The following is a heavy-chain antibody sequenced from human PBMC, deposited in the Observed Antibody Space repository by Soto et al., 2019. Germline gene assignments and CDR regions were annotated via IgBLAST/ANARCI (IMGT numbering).Heavy chain of an antibody. CDR2: IYYSGST. J-gene: IGHJ4*02. Sequence: QLQLQESGPGLVKPSETLSLTCTVSGGSISSSSYYWGWIRQPPGKGLEWIGSIYYSGSTYYNPSLKSRVPITVHHSKRQFSRKLSSVTAADTSVYYCERHEVAATGTPKYYFDYWGRGTLVTVSS. V-gene: IGHV4-39*01. D-gene: IGHD6-13*01. CDR1: GGSISSSSYY. CDR3: ERHEVAATGTPKYYFDY.